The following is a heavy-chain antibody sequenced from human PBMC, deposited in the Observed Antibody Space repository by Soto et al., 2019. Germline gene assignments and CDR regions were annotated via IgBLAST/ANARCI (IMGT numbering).Heavy chain of an antibody. D-gene: IGHD2-2*01. CDR2: IYYSGST. V-gene: IGHV4-39*01. Sequence: PQTLSLTCTVSGGSISSSSYYWGWIRQPPGKGLEWIGSIYYSGSTYYNPSLKSRVTISVDTSKNQFSLKLSSVTAADTAVYYCARPHCSSTSCRLSVWFDPWGQGTLVTVSS. J-gene: IGHJ5*02. CDR3: ARPHCSSTSCRLSVWFDP. CDR1: GGSISSSSYY.